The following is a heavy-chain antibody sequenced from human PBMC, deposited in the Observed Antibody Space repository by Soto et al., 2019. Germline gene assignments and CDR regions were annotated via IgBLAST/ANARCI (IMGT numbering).Heavy chain of an antibody. CDR3: ARETDYGDYYYYYGMDV. J-gene: IGHJ6*02. D-gene: IGHD4-17*01. CDR2: ISAYNGNT. Sequence: GASVKVSCKASGYTFTSYGISWVRQAPGQGLEWMGWISAYNGNTNYAQKLQGRVTMTTDTSTSTAYMELRSLRSDDTAVYYCARETDYGDYYYYYGMDVWGQGTTVTVSS. V-gene: IGHV1-18*01. CDR1: GYTFTSYG.